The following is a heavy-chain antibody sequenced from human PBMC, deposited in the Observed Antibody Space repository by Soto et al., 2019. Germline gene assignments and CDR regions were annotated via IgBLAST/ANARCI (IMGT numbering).Heavy chain of an antibody. J-gene: IGHJ4*02. D-gene: IGHD6-19*01. Sequence: VRSLRLSCAASGVTFSSYAMSWVRQAPGKGLAWVSAMSGSGGSTYYADSVKGRFTISGDNSKNTLYLQMNSLRAEDTAVYYCAKYSSAWYSDYWGQGTLVTVSS. CDR3: AKYSSAWYSDY. CDR2: MSGSGGST. CDR1: GVTFSSYA. V-gene: IGHV3-23*01.